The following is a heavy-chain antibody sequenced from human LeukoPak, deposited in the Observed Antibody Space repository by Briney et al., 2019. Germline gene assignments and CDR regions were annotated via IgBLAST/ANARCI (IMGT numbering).Heavy chain of an antibody. V-gene: IGHV1-69*04. D-gene: IGHD2-15*01. CDR2: IIPILGIA. CDR1: GGTYSNYD. CDR3: ARWGDRVVVAAATSDSSGMDV. J-gene: IGHJ6*02. Sequence: SVKVSCKASGGTYSNYDISWVRQAPGQGLEWMGRIIPILGIANYAQKFQGRVTITADKSTSTVYMELSSLRSEDTAVYYCARWGDRVVVAAATSDSSGMDVWGQGTTVTVSS.